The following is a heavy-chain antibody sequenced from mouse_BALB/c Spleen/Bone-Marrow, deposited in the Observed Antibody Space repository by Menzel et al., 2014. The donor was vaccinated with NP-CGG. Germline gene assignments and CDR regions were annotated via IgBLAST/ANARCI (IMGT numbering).Heavy chain of an antibody. CDR2: IAPGSGST. V-gene: IGHV1S41*01. CDR3: XYYRYDVNY. CDR1: GYTFTSYW. Sequence: DLVKPGASVKLSCKASGYTFTSYWINWIKQRPGQGLEWIGRIAPGSGSTYYNEMFKGKATLTVDTSSSTAYILLSSLSSEDXAXXXXXYYRYDVNYWGQGTTLTVSS. J-gene: IGHJ2*01. D-gene: IGHD2-14*01.